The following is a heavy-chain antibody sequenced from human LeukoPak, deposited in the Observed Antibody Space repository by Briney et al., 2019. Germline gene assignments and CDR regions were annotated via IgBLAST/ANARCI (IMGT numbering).Heavy chain of an antibody. D-gene: IGHD1-26*01. CDR1: GGSISSYY. CDR3: ARERELLQGGAFDI. Sequence: SETLSLTCTVSGGSISSYYWSWIRQPPGKGLEWIGYIYYSGSTNYNPSLKSRVTISVDTSKNQFSLKLSSVTAADTAVYYCARERELLQGGAFDIWGQGTMVTVSS. V-gene: IGHV4-59*01. J-gene: IGHJ3*02. CDR2: IYYSGST.